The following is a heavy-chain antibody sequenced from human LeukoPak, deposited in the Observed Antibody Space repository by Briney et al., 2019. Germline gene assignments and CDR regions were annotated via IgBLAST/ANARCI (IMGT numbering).Heavy chain of an antibody. J-gene: IGHJ5*02. CDR3: ARDHHWDLQLRYFDWLSSANWFDP. CDR1: GYTFTSYY. Sequence: ASVKVSCKASGYTFTSYYMHWVRQAPGQGLEWMGIINPSGGSTSYAQKFQGRVTMTRDTSTSTVYMELSSLRSEDTAVYYCARDHHWDLQLRYFDWLSSANWFDPWGQGTLVTVSS. D-gene: IGHD3-9*01. CDR2: INPSGGST. V-gene: IGHV1-46*01.